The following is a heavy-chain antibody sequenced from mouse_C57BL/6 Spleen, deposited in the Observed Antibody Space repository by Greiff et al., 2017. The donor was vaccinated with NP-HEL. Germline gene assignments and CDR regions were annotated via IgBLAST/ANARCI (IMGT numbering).Heavy chain of an antibody. Sequence: EVQVVESGPGMVNPSQSLSLTCTVPGYSITSGYDWPWIRPFPGTTLEWMGYISYSGSTNYNPSLKSRISITHDTSKNHFFLKLNSVTTEDTATYDCAREECYGRSYWDCDVGGTGTTVTVSS. V-gene: IGHV3-1*01. CDR1: GYSITSGYD. D-gene: IGHD1-1*01. J-gene: IGHJ1*03. CDR3: AREECYGRSYWDCDV. CDR2: ISYSGST.